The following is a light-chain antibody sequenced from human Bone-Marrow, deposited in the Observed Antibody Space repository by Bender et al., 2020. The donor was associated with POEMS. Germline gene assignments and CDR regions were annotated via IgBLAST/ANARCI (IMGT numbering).Light chain of an antibody. Sequence: QSALTQPASVSGSPGQSITISCTGTGSDVESYNLVSWYQHPPGKAPKLMIYEGNKRPSGVPDRFSGSKSGNTASLTVSGLQTEDEADYYCSSYSSNSALVLFGGGTKLTVL. CDR3: SSYSSNSALVL. CDR1: GSDVESYNL. CDR2: EGN. V-gene: IGLV2-14*02. J-gene: IGLJ2*01.